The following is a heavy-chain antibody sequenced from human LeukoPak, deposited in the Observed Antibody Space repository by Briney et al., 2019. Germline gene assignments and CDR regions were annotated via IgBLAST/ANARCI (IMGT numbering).Heavy chain of an antibody. D-gene: IGHD3-22*01. J-gene: IGHJ6*02. CDR2: TYPGDSDT. CDR3: ARLSADYYDSSGYGSYGRDV. Sequence: PGESLKIPCKGSGDSFTSYWIAWVRQMPGKGLEWMGITYPGDSDTTSSPSLQGQVTIAADKSISTAYLQWSSLKASDTAMYYCARLSADYYDSSGYGSYGRDVWGQGTTVTASS. V-gene: IGHV5-51*01. CDR1: GDSFTSYW.